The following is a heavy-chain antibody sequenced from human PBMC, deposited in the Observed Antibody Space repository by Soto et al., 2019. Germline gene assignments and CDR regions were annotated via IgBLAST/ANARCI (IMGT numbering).Heavy chain of an antibody. Sequence: SETLSLTCTVSGGSISSGGYYWSWIRQHPGKGLEWIGYIYYSGSTYYNPSLKSRVTISVDTSKNQFSLKLSSVTAADTAVYYCARDEVAGTTRYYYYGMDVWGQGTTVTVSS. CDR1: GGSISSGGYY. J-gene: IGHJ6*02. CDR3: ARDEVAGTTRYYYYGMDV. CDR2: IYYSGST. V-gene: IGHV4-31*03. D-gene: IGHD1-7*01.